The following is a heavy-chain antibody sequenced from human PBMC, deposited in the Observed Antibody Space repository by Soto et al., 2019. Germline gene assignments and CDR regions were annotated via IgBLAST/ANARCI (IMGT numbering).Heavy chain of an antibody. Sequence: EVQLVESGGGLIQPGGSLRLSCAVSGFTVSNNYMSWVRQAPGKGLEGVSVIYSGGYTAYGDSVKGRFTISRDNSKNKLYLKKNGRGAHARALYYCATQGGGGGYWGQGTLVTVSS. J-gene: IGHJ4*02. V-gene: IGHV3-53*01. CDR1: GFTVSNNY. D-gene: IGHD3-16*01. CDR3: ATQGGGGGY. CDR2: IYSGGYT.